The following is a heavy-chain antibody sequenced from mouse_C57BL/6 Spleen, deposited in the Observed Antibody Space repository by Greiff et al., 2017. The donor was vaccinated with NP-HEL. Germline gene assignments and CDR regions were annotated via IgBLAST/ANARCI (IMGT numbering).Heavy chain of an antibody. CDR2: IYPGSGST. V-gene: IGHV1-55*01. Sequence: QVQLQQPGAELVKPGASVKMSCKASGYTFTSYWITWVKQRPGQGLEWIGDIYPGSGSTNYNEKFKSKATLTVDTSSSTAYMKLSSMTSEDAAVYYCARGDDYYAMDYWGQGTSVTVSS. CDR3: ARGDDYYAMDY. CDR1: GYTFTSYW. J-gene: IGHJ4*01.